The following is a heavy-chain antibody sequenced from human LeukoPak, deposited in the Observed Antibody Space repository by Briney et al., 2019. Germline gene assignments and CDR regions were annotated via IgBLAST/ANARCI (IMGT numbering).Heavy chain of an antibody. V-gene: IGHV3-30*18. D-gene: IGHD6-13*01. CDR2: ISYDGSNK. Sequence: GGSLRLSCAASGFTFSSYGMHWVRQAPGKGLEWVAVISYDGSNKYYADSVKGRFTISRDNSKNTLYLQMNSLRAEDTAAYYCAKGIAAAGLWGQGTLVTVSS. CDR1: GFTFSSYG. J-gene: IGHJ4*02. CDR3: AKGIAAAGL.